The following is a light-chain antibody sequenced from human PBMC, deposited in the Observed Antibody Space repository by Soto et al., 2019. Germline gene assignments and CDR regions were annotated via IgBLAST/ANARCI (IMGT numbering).Light chain of an antibody. V-gene: IGKV2-30*01. CDR1: QSLAYSDGNTY. J-gene: IGKJ1*01. Sequence: DVVMTQSPLSLPVTLGQPASISCRSSQSLAYSDGNTYLNWFQQRPGQSPRRLIYKVSNRDSGVPDRFSGSGSGTDFTLKISRVEAEDVGVYYCMQGTHWSPRTFGQGTKVEIK. CDR2: KVS. CDR3: MQGTHWSPRT.